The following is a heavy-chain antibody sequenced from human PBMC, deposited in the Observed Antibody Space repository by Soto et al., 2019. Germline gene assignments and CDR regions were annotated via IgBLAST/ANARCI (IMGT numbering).Heavy chain of an antibody. Sequence: GESLKISCKGSGYSFTYYWIAWVRQRPGKDLEWMGIIYPNDANTRYNPSFQGQVTISADKSISTAYLQWTSLKTSDTAMYYCARVPSVVTPGNDYFGVDVWGQGTTVTVSS. J-gene: IGHJ6*02. D-gene: IGHD2-2*01. CDR2: IYPNDANT. CDR3: ARVPSVVTPGNDYFGVDV. CDR1: GYSFTYYW. V-gene: IGHV5-51*03.